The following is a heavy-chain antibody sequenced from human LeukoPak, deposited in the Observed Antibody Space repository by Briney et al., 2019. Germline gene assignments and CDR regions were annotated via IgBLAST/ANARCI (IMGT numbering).Heavy chain of an antibody. Sequence: GGSLRLSCAAPGSTFDDYAMHWVRQGPGKGLEWVSGISWNSGTIGYADSVRGRFTISRDNAKNPLYLQMNSLRPEDTALYYCVRGYSYGFDIWGQGTTVTVSS. CDR1: GSTFDDYA. V-gene: IGHV3-9*01. D-gene: IGHD5-18*01. CDR3: VRGYSYGFDI. J-gene: IGHJ3*02. CDR2: ISWNSGTI.